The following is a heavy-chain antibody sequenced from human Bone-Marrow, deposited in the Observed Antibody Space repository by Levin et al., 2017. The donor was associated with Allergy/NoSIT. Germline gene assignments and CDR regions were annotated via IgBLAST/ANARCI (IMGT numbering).Heavy chain of an antibody. CDR3: ARGGWKLLRMAYDN. D-gene: IGHD1-26*01. J-gene: IGHJ4*02. CDR1: GFTFSSYA. Sequence: GESLKISCATSGFTFSSYAMHWVRQAPGKGLEWVAVIWYDGSTKFYAGSVKGRFTISRDDSRKTLYLQMNSLRVDDTAVYYCARGGWKLLRMAYDNWGRGTLVTVSS. V-gene: IGHV3-33*01. CDR2: IWYDGSTK.